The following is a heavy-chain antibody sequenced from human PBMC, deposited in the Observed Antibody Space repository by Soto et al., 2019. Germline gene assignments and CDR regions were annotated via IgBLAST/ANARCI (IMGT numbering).Heavy chain of an antibody. CDR1: GFTFSNSA. CDR3: AKEIRPNDF. CDR2: MTISGDST. J-gene: IGHJ4*02. Sequence: EVQLLESGGDLVQPGGSLRLSCAASGFTFSNSAMTWVRQAPGKGLEWVSSMTISGDSTYYAAFVKGRFTISRDNSAITLYLQMNSLRPEDTAVYYCAKEIRPNDFWGQGTLVSVSS. V-gene: IGHV3-23*01.